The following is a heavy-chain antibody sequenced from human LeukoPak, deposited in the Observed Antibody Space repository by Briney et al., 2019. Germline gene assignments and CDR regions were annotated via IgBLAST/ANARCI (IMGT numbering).Heavy chain of an antibody. Sequence: GESLKISCKGSGYNFTNYWISWVRQAPGQGLEWMGWISAYNGNTNYAQKVQGRVTMTTDTSTSTAYMELRSLRSHDTAVYYCARDPLGYCTSITCLDGMDVWGQGTTVTVSS. CDR2: ISAYNGNT. D-gene: IGHD2-2*01. J-gene: IGHJ6*02. CDR1: GYNFTNYW. V-gene: IGHV1-18*04. CDR3: ARDPLGYCTSITCLDGMDV.